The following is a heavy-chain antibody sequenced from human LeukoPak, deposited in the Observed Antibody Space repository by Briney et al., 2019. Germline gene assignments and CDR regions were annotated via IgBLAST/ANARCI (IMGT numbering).Heavy chain of an antibody. D-gene: IGHD2-21*02. CDR3: ARGRPYCGGDCPNWFDP. CDR2: VYHSGTT. CDR1: GGSISASNDYS. V-gene: IGHV4-30-2*01. J-gene: IGHJ5*02. Sequence: SETLSLTCAVSGGSISASNDYSWNWIRQPPGKGLEWIGYVYHSGTTFYKPSLKSRVTISVDRSRTRFSLKLSSVTAADTAVYYCARGRPYCGGDCPNWFDPWGQGTLVTVSS.